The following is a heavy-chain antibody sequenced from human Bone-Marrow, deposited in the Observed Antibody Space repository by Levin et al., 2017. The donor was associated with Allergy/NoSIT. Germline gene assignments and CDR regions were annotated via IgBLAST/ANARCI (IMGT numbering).Heavy chain of an antibody. D-gene: IGHD2-2*02. CDR3: AKTRSSEPAAINY. J-gene: IGHJ4*02. CDR2: ISGGGDGT. Sequence: PGGSLRLSCAASGFTFSSYAMSWVRQAPGKGLEWVSGISGGGDGTYYADSVKGRFSISRDKSKNTLYLQMNSLRAEDTALYYCAKTRSSEPAAINYWGQGTLVTVSS. V-gene: IGHV3-23*01. CDR1: GFTFSSYA.